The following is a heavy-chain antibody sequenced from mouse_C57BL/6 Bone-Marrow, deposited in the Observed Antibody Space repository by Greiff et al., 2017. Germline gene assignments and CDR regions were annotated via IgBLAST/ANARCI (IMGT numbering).Heavy chain of an antibody. Sequence: EVQGVESGGDLVKPGGSLKLSCAASGFTFSSYGMSWVRQTPDKRLEWVATISSGGSYTYYPDSVKGRFTISRDNAKNTLYLQMSSLKSEDTAMYYCARILRSRYYAMDYWGQGTSVTVSS. D-gene: IGHD1-1*01. V-gene: IGHV5-6*01. J-gene: IGHJ4*01. CDR1: GFTFSSYG. CDR3: ARILRSRYYAMDY. CDR2: ISSGGSYT.